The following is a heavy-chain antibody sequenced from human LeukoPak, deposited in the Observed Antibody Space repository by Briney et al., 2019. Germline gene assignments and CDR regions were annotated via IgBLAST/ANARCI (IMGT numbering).Heavy chain of an antibody. D-gene: IGHD6-19*01. CDR1: GGSISSGGYY. CDR2: IYYSGST. V-gene: IGHV4-31*03. CDR3: ARGVAVARTNWFDP. J-gene: IGHJ5*02. Sequence: SETLSLTCTVSGGSISSGGYYWSWIRQHPGKGLEWIGYIYYSGSTYYNPSLKSRVTISVDTSKNQFSLKLSSVTAADTAVYYCARGVAVARTNWFDPWGQGTLVTVSS.